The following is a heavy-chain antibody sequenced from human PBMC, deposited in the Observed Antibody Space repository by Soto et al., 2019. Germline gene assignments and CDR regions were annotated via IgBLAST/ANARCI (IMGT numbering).Heavy chain of an antibody. Sequence: QVQLQESGPGLVKPSQSLSLTCTVSGGSISSGNYCWSWIRQPPGKGLEWIGFIHYSGSSYYNPSLKGRVTISVDTSKNQFSLKLDSVTAADTAVYYCARDLDTATYFDYWGHGTLVTVSS. J-gene: IGHJ4*01. CDR1: GGSISSGNYC. D-gene: IGHD5-18*01. V-gene: IGHV4-30-4*01. CDR3: ARDLDTATYFDY. CDR2: IHYSGSS.